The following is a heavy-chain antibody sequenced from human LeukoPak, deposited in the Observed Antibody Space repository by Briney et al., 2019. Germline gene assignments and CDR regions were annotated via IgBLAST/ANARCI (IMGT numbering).Heavy chain of an antibody. CDR2: IEYDERNQ. CDR3: AELACSGGSCYLGEVAH. CDR1: GFTFSRYG. J-gene: IGHJ4*02. V-gene: IGHV3-30*02. Sequence: GGSLRLSCAASGFTFSRYGMHWFRQAPGKGLEWVTFIEYDERNQHYADSVKGRFTISRDNSKNTLFLLMDSLRAEDTAVYYCAELACSGGSCYLGEVAHWGQGTLVTVSS. D-gene: IGHD2-15*01.